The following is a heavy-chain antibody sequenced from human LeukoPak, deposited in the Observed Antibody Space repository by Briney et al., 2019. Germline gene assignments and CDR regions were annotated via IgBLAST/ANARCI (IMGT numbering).Heavy chain of an antibody. V-gene: IGHV3-20*04. D-gene: IGHD1-26*01. CDR1: GFTFDDYG. CDR3: ARTSDGNWFDP. CDR2: INWNGGST. Sequence: GGSLKLSCAASGFTFDDYGMSWVRQGPGKGLEWVSGINWNGGSTGYADSVKGRFTIFRDNAKNSLYLEMNRLRVEDTALYYCARTSDGNWFDPWGQGTQVTVSS. J-gene: IGHJ5*01.